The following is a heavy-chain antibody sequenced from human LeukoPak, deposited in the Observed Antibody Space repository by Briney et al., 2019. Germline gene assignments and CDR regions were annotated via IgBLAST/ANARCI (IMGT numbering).Heavy chain of an antibody. D-gene: IGHD2-15*01. J-gene: IGHJ4*02. CDR2: IDWDDDK. CDR1: GFSLSTPAMC. Sequence: SGPALVKPTQTLTLTCTFSGFSLSTPAMCVTWIRQPPGKALEWLARIDWDDDKFYSPSLRTRLTISKDTPKTQVVLRMTNMDPVDTGTYYCARMTPDSPSFDYWGQGALITVSS. V-gene: IGHV2-70*17. CDR3: ARMTPDSPSFDY.